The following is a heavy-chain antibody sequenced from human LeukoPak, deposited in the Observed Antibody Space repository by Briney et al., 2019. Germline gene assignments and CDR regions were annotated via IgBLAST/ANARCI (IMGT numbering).Heavy chain of an antibody. CDR1: GFTFSDAW. J-gene: IGHJ4*02. CDR3: TADMSESSRAADY. D-gene: IGHD3-10*01. CDR2: IKSKTDGGTT. V-gene: IGHV3-15*01. Sequence: PGGSLRLSCAASGFTFSDAWMSWVRQVPGMGLEWVGRIKSKTDGGTTDYAAPVKGRFTISRDDSKNRLYLQINSLKTEDTAVYYCTADMSESSRAADYWGQGTLVTVSS.